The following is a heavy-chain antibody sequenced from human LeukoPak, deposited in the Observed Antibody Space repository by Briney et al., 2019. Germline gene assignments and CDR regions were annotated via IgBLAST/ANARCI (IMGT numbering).Heavy chain of an antibody. CDR2: IDPSDSYT. Sequence: GESLKISCKGSGYRFTSYWISWVRQMPGKGLEWMGRIDPSDSYTNYSPSFEGHVTISADKSITTAFLQWSSLKASDTAMYYCARHPITRYYDSSGYSAAGPDYWGQGTLVTVSS. J-gene: IGHJ4*02. D-gene: IGHD3-22*01. V-gene: IGHV5-10-1*01. CDR3: ARHPITRYYDSSGYSAAGPDY. CDR1: GYRFTSYW.